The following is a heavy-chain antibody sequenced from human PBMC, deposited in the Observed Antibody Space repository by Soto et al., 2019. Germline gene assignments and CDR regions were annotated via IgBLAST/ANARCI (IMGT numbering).Heavy chain of an antibody. CDR1: GFTFSSYS. CDR3: ARSLRMLYAIDFDY. Sequence: EVQLVESGGGLVQPGGSLRLSCAASGFTFSSYSMNWVRQAPGKGLEWVSYISSSGSTIYYADSVKGRFTISRDNAKNTLYLQMNGLGDEDTAVYYVARSLRMLYAIDFDYWGQGTLVTVSS. D-gene: IGHD2-8*01. J-gene: IGHJ4*02. V-gene: IGHV3-48*02. CDR2: ISSSGSTI.